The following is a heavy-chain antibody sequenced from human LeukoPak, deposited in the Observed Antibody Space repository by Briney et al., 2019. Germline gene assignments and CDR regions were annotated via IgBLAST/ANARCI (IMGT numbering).Heavy chain of an antibody. CDR1: GGSISSSNYY. CDR3: AGVFARLSWFDP. J-gene: IGHJ5*02. Sequence: PSETLSLTCTVSGGSISSSNYYWGWIRQPPGKGLEWIGSVYYSGNTYYNPSLKSRLTISVDTSKNQFSLRLRSVTAADTAVYYCAGVFARLSWFDPWGQGTLVTVSS. D-gene: IGHD6-6*01. V-gene: IGHV4-39*07. CDR2: VYYSGNT.